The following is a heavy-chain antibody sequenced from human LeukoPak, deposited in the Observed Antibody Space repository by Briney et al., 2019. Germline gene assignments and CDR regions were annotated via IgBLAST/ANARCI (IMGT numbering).Heavy chain of an antibody. CDR1: GFTFSSYA. CDR3: ARGNYFPSFEDH. CDR2: ISSSSSYI. V-gene: IGHV3-21*01. Sequence: PGGSLRLSCAASGFTFSSYAMSWVRQAPGKGLEWVSSISSSSSYIYYADSVKGRFTISRDNAKNSLYLQMNSLRAEDTAVYYCARGNYFPSFEDHWGQGTLVTVSS. J-gene: IGHJ4*02. D-gene: IGHD3-9*01.